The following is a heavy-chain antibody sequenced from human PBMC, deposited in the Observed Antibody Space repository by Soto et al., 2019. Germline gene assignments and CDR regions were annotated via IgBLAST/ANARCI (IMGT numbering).Heavy chain of an antibody. J-gene: IGHJ4*02. CDR2: IKRDGSEK. V-gene: IGHV3-7*03. D-gene: IGHD4-4*01. Sequence: EVQLVESGGGLVQPGGSLRLSCTASGFMFGSYWMNWVRHVPGKGLQWVANIKRDGSEKYYVDFVKGRFTISRDNADNTVFLDMNNLRVDDTAPYYCARVSTTDYKIDSWGQGALVTVSS. CDR1: GFMFGSYW. CDR3: ARVSTTDYKIDS.